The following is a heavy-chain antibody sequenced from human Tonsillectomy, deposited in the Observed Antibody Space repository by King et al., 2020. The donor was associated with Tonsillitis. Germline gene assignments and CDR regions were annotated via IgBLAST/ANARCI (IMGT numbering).Heavy chain of an antibody. CDR1: GFIFNNFG. D-gene: IGHD3-9*01. V-gene: IGHV3-48*01. Sequence: VQLVESGGGLVQPGGSLRLSCAASGFIFNNFGMNWVRQAPGKGLEWVSYISSSSSAIYYTDSVKGRFTISRDKNSLYLQMSSLRAEDTAVYYCTRDIVFDILPPVYKYSAMDVWGQGTTVTVSS. J-gene: IGHJ6*02. CDR3: TRDIVFDILPPVYKYSAMDV. CDR2: ISSSSSAI.